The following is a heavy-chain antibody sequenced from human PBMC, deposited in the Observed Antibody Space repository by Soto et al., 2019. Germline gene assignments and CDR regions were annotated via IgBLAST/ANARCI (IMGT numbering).Heavy chain of an antibody. V-gene: IGHV3-33*01. CDR1: GFTFSSYG. CDR2: IWYDGSNK. J-gene: IGHJ4*02. Sequence: QVQLVESGGGVVQPGRSLRLSCAASGFTFSSYGMHWVRQAPGKGLEWVAVIWYDGSNKYYADSVKGRFTISRDNSKNTLYLQMNSLGAEDTAVYYCARDGYSSGWYISGYFDYWGQGTLVTVSS. CDR3: ARDGYSSGWYISGYFDY. D-gene: IGHD6-19*01.